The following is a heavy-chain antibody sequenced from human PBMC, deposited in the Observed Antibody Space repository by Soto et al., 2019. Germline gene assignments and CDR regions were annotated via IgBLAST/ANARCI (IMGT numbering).Heavy chain of an antibody. CDR3: ARQGGVHSSGWDFDY. Sequence: SETLSLTCTVSGGSISSYYWSWIRQPPGKGLEWIGYIYYSGSTNYNPSLKSRVTISVDTSKNQFSLKLSSVTAADTAVYYCARQGGVHSSGWDFDYWGQGTLVTVSS. CDR2: IYYSGST. V-gene: IGHV4-59*08. CDR1: GGSISSYY. D-gene: IGHD6-19*01. J-gene: IGHJ4*02.